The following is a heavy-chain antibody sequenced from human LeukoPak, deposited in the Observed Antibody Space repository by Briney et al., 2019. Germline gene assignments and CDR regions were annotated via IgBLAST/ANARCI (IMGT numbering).Heavy chain of an antibody. CDR2: INPNSGGT. D-gene: IGHD3-22*01. Sequence: ASVSLTFKASGYTFTAYYMHWVRLAPGQGLEWMGWINPNSGGTNYAQKFQGRVSMTRDTSISTAYMELSRLRSDDTAVYYCARDYYDSSGFGAFDIWGQGTTVTVSS. CDR1: GYTFTAYY. V-gene: IGHV1-2*02. J-gene: IGHJ3*02. CDR3: ARDYYDSSGFGAFDI.